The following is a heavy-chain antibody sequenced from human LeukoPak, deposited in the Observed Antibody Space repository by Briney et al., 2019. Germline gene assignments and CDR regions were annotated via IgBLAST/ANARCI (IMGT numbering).Heavy chain of an antibody. V-gene: IGHV1-18*01. J-gene: IGHJ4*02. CDR3: ARTFPTPYYYDSRGYPHPFDY. D-gene: IGHD3-22*01. CDR1: GYTFTSPG. CDR2: ISAYSGNT. Sequence: GASVKVSCKASGYTFTSPGISWVRQAPGQGLEWMGWISAYSGNTNYAQKLQGRVTMTTDTSTSTAYMELRSLRSDDTAVYYCARTFPTPYYYDSRGYPHPFDYWGQGTLVTVSS.